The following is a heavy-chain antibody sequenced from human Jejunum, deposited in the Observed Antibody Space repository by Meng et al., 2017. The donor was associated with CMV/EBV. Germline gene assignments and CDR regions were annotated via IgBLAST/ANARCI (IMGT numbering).Heavy chain of an antibody. Sequence: TFRNYDFSWVRQAPGQGLEWMGGIMPFFGTVNYARKFQGRVTITTEESTSTVYMELSSLRSEDTAVYYCARGGDGVQHFLEWLLFDYWGQGTLVTVSS. V-gene: IGHV1-69*05. J-gene: IGHJ4*02. CDR2: IMPFFGTV. CDR3: ARGGDGVQHFLEWLLFDY. CDR1: TFRNYD. D-gene: IGHD3-3*01.